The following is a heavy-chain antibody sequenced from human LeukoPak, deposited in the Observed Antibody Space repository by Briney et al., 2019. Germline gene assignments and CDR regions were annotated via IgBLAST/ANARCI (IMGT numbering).Heavy chain of an antibody. V-gene: IGHV4-59*08. CDR1: GGSISSYY. CDR3: ARLRPVAGYDAFDI. D-gene: IGHD6-19*01. CDR2: IYYSVST. Sequence: PSETLSLTCSVSGGSISSYYWSWVRQPPGKGLERIGYIYYSVSTNYTPSLKSRVTMSVDTSKNQFSLKLTSVTAADTAVYYCARLRPVAGYDAFDIWGHGTMVTVSS. J-gene: IGHJ3*02.